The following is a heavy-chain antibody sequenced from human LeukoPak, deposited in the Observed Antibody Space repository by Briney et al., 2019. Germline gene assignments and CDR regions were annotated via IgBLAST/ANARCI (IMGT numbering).Heavy chain of an antibody. D-gene: IGHD1-26*01. CDR1: GGSISSSSYY. CDR2: IYYSGST. CDR3: ASQAYYHGPRIDY. J-gene: IGHJ4*02. V-gene: IGHV4-39*07. Sequence: SETLSLTCTVSGGSISSSSYYWGWIRQPPGKGLEWIGSIYYSGSTYYNPSLKSRVTISVDTSKNQFSLKLSSVTAADTAVYYCASQAYYHGPRIDYWGQGTLVTVSS.